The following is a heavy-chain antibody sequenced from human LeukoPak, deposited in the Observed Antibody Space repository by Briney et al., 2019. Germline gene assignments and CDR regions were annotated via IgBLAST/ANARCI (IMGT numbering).Heavy chain of an antibody. CDR1: GGSISSGDDY. CDR2: IYYSGNT. V-gene: IGHV4-30-4*08. J-gene: IGHJ4*02. Sequence: SQTLSLTCTVSGGSISSGDDYWSWIRHPPGKGLEWIGFIYYSGNTYYNPSLKSRVTISVDTSKNQFSLRLNSVTAADTAVYYCAGDHCSSKSCFIDYWGQGTLVTVSS. CDR3: AGDHCSSKSCFIDY. D-gene: IGHD2-2*01.